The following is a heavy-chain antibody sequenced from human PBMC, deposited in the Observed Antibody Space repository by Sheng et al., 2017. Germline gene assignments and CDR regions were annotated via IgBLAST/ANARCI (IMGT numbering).Heavy chain of an antibody. V-gene: IGHV1-18*01. CDR3: ATSPSNWVIAATPTN. J-gene: IGHJ4*02. CDR2: ISAYNGKT. CDR1: GYTFTSYG. D-gene: IGHD2-15*01. Sequence: QVQLVQSGAEVKKPGASVKVSCKASGYTFTSYGFSWVRQAPGQGLEWMGWISAYNGKTNYAQKLQGRVTMTTDTSTSTVYMELRSLRYDDTAVYYCATSPSNWVIAATPTNWGQGTLVTVSS.